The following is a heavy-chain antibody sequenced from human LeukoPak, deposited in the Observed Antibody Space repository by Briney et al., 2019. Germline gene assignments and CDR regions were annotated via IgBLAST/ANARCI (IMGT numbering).Heavy chain of an antibody. CDR1: GFTFGNAW. J-gene: IGHJ4*02. CDR3: TTDPDYDFWSGYSSGGGY. D-gene: IGHD3-3*01. CDR2: IKSKTDGGTT. V-gene: IGHV3-15*01. Sequence: PGGSLRLSCAASGFTFGNAWMSWVRQAPGKGLEWVGRIKSKTDGGTTDYAAPVKGRFTISRDDSKNTLYLQMNSLETEDTAVYYCTTDPDYDFWSGYSSGGGYWGQGTLVTVSS.